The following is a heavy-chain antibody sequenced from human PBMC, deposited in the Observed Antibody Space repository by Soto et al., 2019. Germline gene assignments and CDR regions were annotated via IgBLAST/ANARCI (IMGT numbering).Heavy chain of an antibody. Sequence: QVQLVESGGGVVQPGRSLRLSCVASGFTFSSYGMHWVRQAPGKGLEWVAVIAYDGSNKYYADSVKGRFTISRDNSKNTLSLQMNSLRAEATAVYYCAKDNCVSTSCYRLYNWFDPWGQGTLVTVSS. CDR2: IAYDGSNK. D-gene: IGHD2-2*01. V-gene: IGHV3-30*18. CDR1: GFTFSSYG. CDR3: AKDNCVSTSCYRLYNWFDP. J-gene: IGHJ5*02.